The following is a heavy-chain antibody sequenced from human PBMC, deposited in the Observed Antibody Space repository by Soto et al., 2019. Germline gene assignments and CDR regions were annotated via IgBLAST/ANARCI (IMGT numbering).Heavy chain of an antibody. Sequence: QVQLVQSGAEVKKPGSSVKVSCKASGGSFSNFVISWVRQAPGQGLEWMGGIIPNFGTTNYAQTFQGKVTNTAEETTRTAYLELSGPTSEDTSGYYRARDVGGEATIRYWGQGTLVTVSS. J-gene: IGHJ4*02. D-gene: IGHD5-12*01. CDR2: IIPNFGTT. V-gene: IGHV1-69*01. CDR1: GGSFSNFV. CDR3: ARDVGGEATIRY.